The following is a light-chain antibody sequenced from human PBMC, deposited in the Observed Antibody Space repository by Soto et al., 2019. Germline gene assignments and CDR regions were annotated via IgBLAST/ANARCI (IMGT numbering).Light chain of an antibody. J-gene: IGLJ3*02. CDR1: SSDVGGYNY. Sequence: QSALTQPRSVSGSPGQSVTLSCTGTSSDVGGYNYVSWYQQHPGKAPKLIIDDVNKRPSGVPDRFSGSRSGNTASLTISGLQAEDEAEYYCCSYAGSYTWVFGGGTKLTVL. CDR2: DVN. CDR3: CSYAGSYTWV. V-gene: IGLV2-11*01.